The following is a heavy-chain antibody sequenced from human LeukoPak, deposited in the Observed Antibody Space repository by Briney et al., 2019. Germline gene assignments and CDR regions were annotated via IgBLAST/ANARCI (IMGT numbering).Heavy chain of an antibody. CDR2: IYGDGSFT. D-gene: IGHD1-1*01. CDR1: GFTFSNFW. V-gene: IGHV3-74*01. J-gene: IGHJ4*02. Sequence: GGSLRLSCAASGFTFSNFWMHWVRQAPGKGLVWVALIYGDGSFTRYADSVKGRFTISRDNAKNTVYLQMNSLRVEDTAVYYCARDPLGTRPGFDYWGQGTLVTVSS. CDR3: ARDPLGTRPGFDY.